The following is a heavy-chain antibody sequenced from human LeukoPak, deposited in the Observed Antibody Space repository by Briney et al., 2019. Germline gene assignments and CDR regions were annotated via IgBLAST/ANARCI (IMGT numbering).Heavy chain of an antibody. Sequence: SETLSLTCAVSDYSISSSNWWGWVRQSPGKGLEWIGYVYYGGSTYYNPSLKSRVTMSVDTSKNQFSLKLSSVTAVDTAVYYCARINLGLRVDVWGQGTLVTVSS. J-gene: IGHJ4*02. V-gene: IGHV4-28*01. CDR2: VYYGGST. D-gene: IGHD4-17*01. CDR1: DYSISSSNW. CDR3: ARINLGLRVDV.